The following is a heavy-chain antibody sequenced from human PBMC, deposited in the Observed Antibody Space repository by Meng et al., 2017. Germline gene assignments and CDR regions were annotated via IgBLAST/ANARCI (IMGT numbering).Heavy chain of an antibody. D-gene: IGHD3-10*01. V-gene: IGHV1-69*06. J-gene: IGHJ4*02. Sequence: SVKVSCKASGGTFSSYAISWVRQAPGQGLEGMGGIIPIFGTANYAQKFQGRVTITADKSTSTAYMELSSLRSEDTAVYYCARGLEWFGELPRPLFVWGQGTLVTVSS. CDR1: GGTFSSYA. CDR2: IIPIFGTA. CDR3: ARGLEWFGELPRPLFV.